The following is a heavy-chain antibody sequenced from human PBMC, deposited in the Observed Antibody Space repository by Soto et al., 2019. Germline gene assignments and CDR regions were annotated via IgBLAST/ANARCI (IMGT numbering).Heavy chain of an antibody. D-gene: IGHD1-26*01. Sequence: GESLKISCKGSAYSFTSYWIGWVRQMPGKGLEWMGIIYPGDSDTRYSPSFRGQVTISADKSISTAYLQWISLKASDTAMYYCMILTAMRSGTYSHPYCFDYWGQGTLVTVSS. CDR2: IYPGDSDT. J-gene: IGHJ4*02. V-gene: IGHV5-51*01. CDR1: AYSFTSYW. CDR3: MILTAMRSGTYSHPYCFDY.